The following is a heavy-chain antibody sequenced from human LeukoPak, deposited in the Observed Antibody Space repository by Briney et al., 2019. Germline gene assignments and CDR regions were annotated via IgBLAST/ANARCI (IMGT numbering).Heavy chain of an antibody. CDR2: IYHSGRT. V-gene: IGHV4-38-2*02. J-gene: IGHJ3*02. Sequence: SETLSLTCTVSGYSINNGYYWGWIRQPPGKGLQWIGSIYHSGRTYCNPSLKSRVTISVDTSKSQFSLKLSSVTAADTAMYYCARGAGSTTSNDAFDIWGQGTMVTVSS. D-gene: IGHD1-1*01. CDR1: GYSINNGYY. CDR3: ARGAGSTTSNDAFDI.